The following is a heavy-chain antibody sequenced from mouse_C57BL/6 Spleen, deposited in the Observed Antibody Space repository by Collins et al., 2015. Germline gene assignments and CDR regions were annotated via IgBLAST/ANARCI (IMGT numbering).Heavy chain of an antibody. CDR3: ARALGYYYGSSYLDAMDY. D-gene: IGHD1-1*01. CDR1: GYTFTDYN. V-gene: IGHV1-22*01. J-gene: IGHJ4*01. CDR2: INPNNGGT. Sequence: EVQLQQSGPELVKPGASVKMSCKASGYTFTDYNMHWVKQSHGKSLEWIGYINPNNGGTSYNQKFKGKATLTVNKSSSTAYMELRSLTSEDSAVYYCARALGYYYGSSYLDAMDYWGQGTSVTVSS.